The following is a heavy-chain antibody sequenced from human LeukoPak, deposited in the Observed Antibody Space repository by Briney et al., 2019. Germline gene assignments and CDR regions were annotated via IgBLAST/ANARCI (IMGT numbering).Heavy chain of an antibody. J-gene: IGHJ3*02. CDR3: ARAGVWDYSDSSGYHNAAFDI. D-gene: IGHD3-22*01. CDR2: INPSSGGT. Sequence: ASVKVSCKASGYTFTDYYMHWVRQAPGQGLEWMGWINPSSGGTNYAQKFQGRVTVTRDTSISTAYMDLSRLRSDDTAVYYCARAGVWDYSDSSGYHNAAFDIWGQGTMVAVSS. CDR1: GYTFTDYY. V-gene: IGHV1-2*02.